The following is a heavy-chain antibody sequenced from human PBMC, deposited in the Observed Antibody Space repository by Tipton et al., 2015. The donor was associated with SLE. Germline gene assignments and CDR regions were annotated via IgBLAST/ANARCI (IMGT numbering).Heavy chain of an antibody. CDR3: ARDPNGGYGSFDY. V-gene: IGHV4-39*07. D-gene: IGHD7-27*01. CDR2: IYYSGSS. J-gene: IGHJ4*02. CDR1: GGSISSSSYY. Sequence: TLSLTCTVSGGSISSSSYYWGWIRQPPGKVLEWIGRIYYSGSSYYNPSLKSRVTITVDTSKNQFSLKLSSVTAADTAVYYCARDPNGGYGSFDYWGLGALVTVSS.